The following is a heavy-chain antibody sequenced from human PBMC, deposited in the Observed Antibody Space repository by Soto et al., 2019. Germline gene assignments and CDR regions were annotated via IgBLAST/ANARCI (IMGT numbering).Heavy chain of an antibody. Sequence: QVQLQESGPGLVKPSETLSLTCTVSGGSISSYYWSWIRQPPGKGLAWIGYSYYSGSTNYNTSLKSRVTISVGTSKNQFSLKLSSVTAAATAVYYCASGKVPYNRRGLFDPWGQGTLVPVSS. J-gene: IGHJ5*02. V-gene: IGHV4-59*01. D-gene: IGHD1-20*01. CDR3: ASGKVPYNRRGLFDP. CDR1: GGSISSYY. CDR2: SYYSGST.